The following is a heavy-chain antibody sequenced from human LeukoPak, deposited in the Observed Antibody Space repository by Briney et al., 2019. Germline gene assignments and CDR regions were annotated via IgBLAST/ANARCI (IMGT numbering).Heavy chain of an antibody. Sequence: SVKVSCKASGGTFSSYAISWVRQAPGQGLEWMGGIIPIFGTANYAQKFQGRVTIPADESTSTAYMELSSLRSEDTAVYYCAREYGSGSYSFDYWGQGTLVTVSS. CDR3: AREYGSGSYSFDY. CDR2: IIPIFGTA. J-gene: IGHJ4*02. CDR1: GGTFSSYA. V-gene: IGHV1-69*01. D-gene: IGHD3-10*01.